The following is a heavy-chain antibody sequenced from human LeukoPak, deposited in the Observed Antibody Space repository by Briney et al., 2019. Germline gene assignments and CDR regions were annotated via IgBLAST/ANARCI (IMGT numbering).Heavy chain of an antibody. CDR3: ANDYGDYTDEYFQH. D-gene: IGHD4-17*01. Sequence: PGGSLRLSCAASRFTLSSYAMSWVRQAPGKGLDWVSAISGSGGSTYYADSVKGRFTISRDNSKNTLYLQMNSLRAEDTAVYYCANDYGDYTDEYFQHWGQGTLVTVSS. CDR1: RFTLSSYA. J-gene: IGHJ1*01. V-gene: IGHV3-23*01. CDR2: ISGSGGST.